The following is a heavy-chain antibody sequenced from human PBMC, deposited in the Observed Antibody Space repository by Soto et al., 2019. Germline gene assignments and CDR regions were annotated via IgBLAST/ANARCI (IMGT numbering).Heavy chain of an antibody. V-gene: IGHV4-31*03. J-gene: IGHJ4*02. CDR1: GDSIINGIYS. Sequence: QVQVHESGPGLVKPSQTLSLTCTVSGDSIINGIYSWTWIRQHPGKGLEWIGHVHYSGTIYYNPSLRSRVTMSVDTAKNQVSLELSSVTVADTAVYYCVRGADRYKCGFWGQGTLVTVSS. CDR2: VHYSGTI. CDR3: VRGADRYKCGF. D-gene: IGHD2-21*02.